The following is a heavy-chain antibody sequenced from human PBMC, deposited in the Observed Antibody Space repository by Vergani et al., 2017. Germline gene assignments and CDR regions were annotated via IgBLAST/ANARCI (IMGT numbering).Heavy chain of an antibody. Sequence: EVQLVESGGGLVQPGRSPRLSCAASGFTFDDYAMHWVRQAPGKGLEWVSGISWNSGSIGYADSVKGRFTISRDNAKNSLYLQMNSLRAEDTALYYCANLGPRVDYWGQGTLVTVSS. CDR3: ANLGPRVDY. J-gene: IGHJ4*02. V-gene: IGHV3-9*01. D-gene: IGHD1-26*01. CDR2: ISWNSGSI. CDR1: GFTFDDYA.